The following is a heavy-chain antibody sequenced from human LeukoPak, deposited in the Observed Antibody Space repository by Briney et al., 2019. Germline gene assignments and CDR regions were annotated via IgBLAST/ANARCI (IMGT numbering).Heavy chain of an antibody. D-gene: IGHD2-15*01. CDR2: ITSSSTYK. CDR3: ARDRGYCSGGRCYSEGLGHMDV. V-gene: IGHV3-21*01. Sequence: KPGGSLRLSCAASGFTFSSYTMSRVRQSPGKGLEWVSSITSSSTYKSYADSLRGRFTISRDNAKNSLYLQMNSLRAEDTAVYYCARDRGYCSGGRCYSEGLGHMDVWGKGTTVTVSS. CDR1: GFTFSSYT. J-gene: IGHJ6*03.